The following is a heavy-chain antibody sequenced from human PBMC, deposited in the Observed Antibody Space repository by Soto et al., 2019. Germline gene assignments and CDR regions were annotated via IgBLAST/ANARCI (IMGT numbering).Heavy chain of an antibody. CDR2: IIPIFGTA. Sequence: QVQLVQSGAEVKKPGSSVKVSCKASGGTFSSYAISWVRQAPGQGLEWMGGIIPIFGTANYAQKFQGRVTIXXDXSXITPYMDLSSLRSEDTAVYYCARGEERHGDYGNFDYWGQGTLVTVSS. CDR1: GGTFSSYA. CDR3: ARGEERHGDYGNFDY. V-gene: IGHV1-69*12. J-gene: IGHJ4*02. D-gene: IGHD4-17*01.